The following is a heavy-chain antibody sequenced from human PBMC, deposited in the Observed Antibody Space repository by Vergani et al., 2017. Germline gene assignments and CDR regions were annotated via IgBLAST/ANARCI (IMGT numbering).Heavy chain of an antibody. D-gene: IGHD4-17*01. CDR2: VDPEDGET. J-gene: IGHJ6*02. V-gene: IGHV1-69-2*01. Sequence: EVQLVQSGAEVKKPGATMKISCKVSGYTFTDHYMNRVKQAPGKGLGWMGLVDPEDGETIYAEKFKGRVTIAADTSTDTAHLELSSLRSDDTAVYYCATPQTVTTGGMEVWGQGTTVIVSS. CDR3: ATPQTVTTGGMEV. CDR1: GYTFTDHY.